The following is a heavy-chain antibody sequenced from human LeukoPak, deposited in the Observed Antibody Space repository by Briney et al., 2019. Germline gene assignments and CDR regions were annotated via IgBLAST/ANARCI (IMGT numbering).Heavy chain of an antibody. J-gene: IGHJ6*04. CDR1: GFTFSSYE. V-gene: IGHV3-48*03. Sequence: GGSLRLSCAASGFTFSSYEMNWVRQAPGKGLEGVSYISSSGSTIYYADSVKGRFTISRDNAKHSLYLQMTRLRAEDTAVYYCAELGITMIGGVWGKGTTVTISS. D-gene: IGHD3-10*02. CDR2: ISSSGSTI. CDR3: AELGITMIGGV.